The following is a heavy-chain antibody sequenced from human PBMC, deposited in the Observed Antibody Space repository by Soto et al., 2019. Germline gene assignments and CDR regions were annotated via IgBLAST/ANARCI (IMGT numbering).Heavy chain of an antibody. J-gene: IGHJ4*02. CDR2: INRDGSST. CDR3: AKTPISYCSSTSCYRFFDI. CDR1: GFSFSSHW. V-gene: IGHV3-74*01. Sequence: GGSLRLSCAASGFSFSSHWMHWIRQDPEKGLVWVSHINRDGSSTAYADSVKGRFTISRDNAKNTLYLQMDSLRADDTAVYYCAKTPISYCSSTSCYRFFDIWGQGTLVTVSS. D-gene: IGHD2-2*01.